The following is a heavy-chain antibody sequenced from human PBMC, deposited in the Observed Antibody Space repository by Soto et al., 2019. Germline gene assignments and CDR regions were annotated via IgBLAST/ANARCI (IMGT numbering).Heavy chain of an antibody. CDR1: GGTFSSYA. CDR2: IIPIFGTA. Sequence: GASVKFSCKASGGTFSSYAIGWMRQAPGQGLEWMGGIIPIFGTANYAQKFQGRVTITADESTSTAYMELSSLRSEDTAVYYCASPIQRYSSGWSASSWFDPWGQGTLVTVSS. D-gene: IGHD6-19*01. J-gene: IGHJ5*02. CDR3: ASPIQRYSSGWSASSWFDP. V-gene: IGHV1-69*13.